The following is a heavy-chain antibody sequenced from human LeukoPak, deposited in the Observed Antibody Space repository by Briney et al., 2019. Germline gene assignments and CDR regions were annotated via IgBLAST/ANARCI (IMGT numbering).Heavy chain of an antibody. D-gene: IGHD2-8*01. CDR3: ARDLREYGIDY. CDR2: ISYDGSNK. J-gene: IGHJ4*02. Sequence: GGSLRLSCAASVFTFSSYAMNWVRQAPGKGREWVAVISYDGSNKYYADSVNGRFTISRDNSKNTLYLQMNSLRAEDTAVYYCARDLREYGIDYWGQGTLVTVSS. V-gene: IGHV3-30-3*01. CDR1: VFTFSSYA.